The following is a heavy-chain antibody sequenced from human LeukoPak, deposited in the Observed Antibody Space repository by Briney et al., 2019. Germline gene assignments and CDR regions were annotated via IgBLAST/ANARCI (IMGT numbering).Heavy chain of an antibody. Sequence: SGGSLRLSCAASGFTFSSYGMSWVRQAPGKGLEWVANIKQDGSEKYYVDSVKGRLTISRDNAENSLYLQMSSLRAEDTAVYYCARVNCGAPGCEGRDWFDPWGQGTLVTVSS. CDR3: ARVNCGAPGCEGRDWFDP. D-gene: IGHD2-21*01. J-gene: IGHJ5*02. CDR2: IKQDGSEK. V-gene: IGHV3-7*03. CDR1: GFTFSSYG.